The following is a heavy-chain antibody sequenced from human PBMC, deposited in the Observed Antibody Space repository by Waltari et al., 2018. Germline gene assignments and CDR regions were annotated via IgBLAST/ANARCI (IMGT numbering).Heavy chain of an antibody. CDR2: IYWNDDK. D-gene: IGHD6-19*01. CDR3: AHTEQFAPAVWFGP. J-gene: IGHJ5*02. CDR1: GFSLSTNGVG. V-gene: IGHV2-5*01. Sequence: QITFKESGPTLVKPTQTLTLTCTCSGFSLSTNGVGVGWLRQPPGKALEWLANIYWNDDKRYSPSLKSRLTITKDTSKNQVVLTMTNVDPVDTATYFGAHTEQFAPAVWFGPWGQGTLVAVSS.